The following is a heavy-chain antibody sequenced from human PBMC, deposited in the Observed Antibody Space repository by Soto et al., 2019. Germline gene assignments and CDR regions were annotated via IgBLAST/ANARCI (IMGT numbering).Heavy chain of an antibody. J-gene: IGHJ4*02. V-gene: IGHV3-72*01. CDR2: IRNKANGYRT. CDR1: GLSFSDHY. D-gene: IGHD5-12*01. CDR3: ATHRAGGGVDY. Sequence: EVQLVESGGGLVQPGGSLRLSCEASGLSFSDHYMDWVRQAPGKGLEWVGRIRNKANGYRTEYAASVRGKFTDSRDDSKNSMYLQMNSQKAEDTAVYYCATHRAGGGVDYWGQGTLVTVSS.